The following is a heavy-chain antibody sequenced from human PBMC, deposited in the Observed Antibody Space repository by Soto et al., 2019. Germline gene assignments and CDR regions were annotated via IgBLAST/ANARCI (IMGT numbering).Heavy chain of an antibody. D-gene: IGHD3-22*01. CDR2: ISGSGGST. CDR1: GFTFSSYA. CDR3: AKGNYDSSGYYYPNWFDP. J-gene: IGHJ5*02. Sequence: GVSLRLSCAASGFTFSSYAMSWVRQAPGKGLEWVSAISGSGGSTYYADSVKGRFTISRDNSKNTLYLQMNSLRAEDTAVYYCAKGNYDSSGYYYPNWFDPWGQGTLVTVSS. V-gene: IGHV3-23*01.